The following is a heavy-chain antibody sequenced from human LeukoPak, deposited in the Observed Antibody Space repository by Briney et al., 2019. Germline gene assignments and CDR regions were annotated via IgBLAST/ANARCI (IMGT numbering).Heavy chain of an antibody. CDR2: INHSGST. Sequence: SETLSLTCAVYGGSFSGYYWSWIRQPPGKGLEWIGEINHSGSTNYNPSLKSRVTISVDTSKNQFSLKLSPVTAADTAVYYCARERCSSTSCHRISGFRYWGQGTLVTVSS. D-gene: IGHD2-2*01. CDR3: ARERCSSTSCHRISGFRY. V-gene: IGHV4-34*01. CDR1: GGSFSGYY. J-gene: IGHJ4*02.